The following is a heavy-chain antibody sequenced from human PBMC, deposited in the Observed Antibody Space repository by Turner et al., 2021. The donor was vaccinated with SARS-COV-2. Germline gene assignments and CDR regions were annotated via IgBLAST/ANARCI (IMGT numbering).Heavy chain of an antibody. CDR2: IYYSGST. Sequence: QLQLQESGPGLVKPSETLSLTCTVSGGSISSSSYYWGWIRQPPGKGLEWIGSIYYSGSTYYNPSLKSRGTISLDTSKNQFSLKLRSVTAADTAVYDCARHKGDYDSSELLGWGQGTLVTVSS. CDR3: ARHKGDYDSSELLG. J-gene: IGHJ4*02. D-gene: IGHD3-22*01. CDR1: GGSISSSSYY. V-gene: IGHV4-39*01.